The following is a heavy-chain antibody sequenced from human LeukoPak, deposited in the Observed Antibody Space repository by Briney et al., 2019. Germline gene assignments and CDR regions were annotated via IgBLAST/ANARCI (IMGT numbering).Heavy chain of an antibody. CDR2: IYTSGST. V-gene: IGHV4-4*07. CDR1: GGSISSYY. CDR3: ARGAAAGNEFDY. Sequence: SETLSLTCTVSGGSISSYYWSWIRQPAGKGLEWIGRIYTSGSTNYNPSLKSRVTISVDKSKNQFSLKLSSVIAADTAVYYCARGAAAGNEFDYWGQGTLVTVSS. J-gene: IGHJ4*02. D-gene: IGHD6-13*01.